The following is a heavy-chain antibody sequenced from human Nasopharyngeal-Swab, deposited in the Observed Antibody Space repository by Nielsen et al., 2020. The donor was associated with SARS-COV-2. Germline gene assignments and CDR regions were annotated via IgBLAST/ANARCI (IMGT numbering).Heavy chain of an antibody. Sequence: SETLSLTCTVSGGSISSYYWSWIRQPPGKGLEWIGYIYYSGSTNYNPSLKSRVTISVDTSKNQSSLKLSSVTAADTAVYYCAGEEWLGAGYYYMDVWGKGTTVTVSS. D-gene: IGHD3-3*01. CDR2: IYYSGST. V-gene: IGHV4-59*01. CDR3: AGEEWLGAGYYYMDV. J-gene: IGHJ6*03. CDR1: GGSISSYY.